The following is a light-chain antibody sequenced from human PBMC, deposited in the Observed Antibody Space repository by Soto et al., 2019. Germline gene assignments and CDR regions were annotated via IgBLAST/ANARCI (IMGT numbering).Light chain of an antibody. J-gene: IGKJ1*01. V-gene: IGKV3-15*01. CDR2: GTS. CDR3: QQYNDWPRRT. CDR1: QGVSIN. Sequence: EIVMTQSPATLSVSPGERVTLSCRASQGVSINLAWYQHKPGQAPRLLIYGTSTRATDVPARFTGSGSGTEVTLTINSLLTEDFAVYYCQQYNDWPRRTFGHGTKVLIK.